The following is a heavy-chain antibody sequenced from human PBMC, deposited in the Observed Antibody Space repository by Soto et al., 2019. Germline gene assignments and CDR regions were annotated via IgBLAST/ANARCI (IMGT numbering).Heavy chain of an antibody. Sequence: PGGSLRLSCAASGFTFSTYGMHWVRQAPGKGLEWVAVISYDGTNKFYADSVKGRFTISRGNSKNTLYLQMNSLRAEDTAVYYCASLFPPSKTVVPAEGWFDPWGQGTLVTVSS. CDR2: ISYDGTNK. D-gene: IGHD2-2*01. CDR1: GFTFSTYG. J-gene: IGHJ5*02. CDR3: ASLFPPSKTVVPAEGWFDP. V-gene: IGHV3-33*08.